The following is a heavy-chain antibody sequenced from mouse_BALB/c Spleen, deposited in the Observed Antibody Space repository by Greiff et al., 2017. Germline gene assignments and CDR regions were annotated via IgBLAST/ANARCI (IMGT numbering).Heavy chain of an antibody. J-gene: IGHJ2*01. CDR2: IWAGEST. Sequence: VKLEESGPGLVAPSQSLSITCTASGYSLTSYGVHWVRQPPGKGLEWMGVIWAGESTNYNSALMTRLSIIKANSTGQVYLKMHSLQTDDTAMYYCARDKWDYYGSFDYWGQGTTLTVSS. D-gene: IGHD1-1*01. CDR3: ARDKWDYYGSFDY. CDR1: GYSLTSYG. V-gene: IGHV2-9*02.